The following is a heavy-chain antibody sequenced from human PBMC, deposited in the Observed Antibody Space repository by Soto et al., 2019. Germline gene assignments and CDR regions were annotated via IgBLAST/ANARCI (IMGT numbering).Heavy chain of an antibody. CDR3: ARVIGEYSGYEFDY. D-gene: IGHD5-12*01. Sequence: PSETLSLTCTVSGGSISSSSYYWGWILHPPGKGLEWIGSIYYSGSTYYNPSLKSRVTISVDTSKNQFSLKLSSVTAADTAVYYCARVIGEYSGYEFDYWGQGTLVSVSS. V-gene: IGHV4-39*01. CDR2: IYYSGST. J-gene: IGHJ4*02. CDR1: GGSISSSSYY.